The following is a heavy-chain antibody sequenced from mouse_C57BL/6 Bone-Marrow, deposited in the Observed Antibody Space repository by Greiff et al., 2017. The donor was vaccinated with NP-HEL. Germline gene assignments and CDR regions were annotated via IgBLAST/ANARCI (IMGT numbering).Heavy chain of an antibody. V-gene: IGHV1-75*01. CDR2: IFPGSGST. D-gene: IGHD2-3*01. J-gene: IGHJ3*01. CDR3: ARGGWLLQGGCAY. CDR1: GYTFTDYY. Sequence: VQLQQSGPELVKPGASVKISCKASGYTFTDYYINWVKQRPGQGLEWIGWIFPGSGSTYYNEKFKGKATLTVDKSSSTAYMLLSSLTSKDSAVYVCARGGWLLQGGCAYWGQGTLVTVSA.